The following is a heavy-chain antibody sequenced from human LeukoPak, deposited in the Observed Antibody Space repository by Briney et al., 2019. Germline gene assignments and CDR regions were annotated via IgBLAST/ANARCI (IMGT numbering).Heavy chain of an antibody. V-gene: IGHV3-7*01. CDR2: IKEDGSVM. CDR1: GFPFTNYW. J-gene: IGHJ4*02. D-gene: IGHD6-19*01. Sequence: PGGSLRLSCGVSGFPFTNYWMSWVRQAPGKGLEWVANIKEDGSVMYYVDSLKGRFTISRDSAQNSLYLQMNSLRVEDTAVYFCARDLWGSYSTGSYLDYWGQGALVTVSS. CDR3: ARDLWGSYSTGSYLDY.